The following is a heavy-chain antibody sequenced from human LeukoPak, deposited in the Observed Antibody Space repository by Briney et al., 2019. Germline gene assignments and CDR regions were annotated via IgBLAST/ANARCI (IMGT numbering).Heavy chain of an antibody. CDR1: GFTFSSYG. D-gene: IGHD2-15*01. CDR2: ISSSSSYI. J-gene: IGHJ4*02. V-gene: IGHV3-21*01. Sequence: PGRSLRLSCAASGFTFSSYGMHWVRQAPGKGLEWVSSISSSSSYIYYADSVKGRFTISRDNAKNSLYLQMNSLRAEDTAVYYCARGGSSDYGDYWGQGTLVTVSS. CDR3: ARGGSSDYGDY.